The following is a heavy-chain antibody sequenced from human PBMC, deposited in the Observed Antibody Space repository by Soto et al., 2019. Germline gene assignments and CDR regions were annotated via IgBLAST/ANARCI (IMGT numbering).Heavy chain of an antibody. V-gene: IGHV1-69*06. CDR3: GRGGACSGGSCPIGH. CDR2: FSPVLGTA. CDR1: GGTFSTYL. D-gene: IGHD2-15*01. J-gene: IGHJ1*01. Sequence: QVQLVQSGADVKKPGSSVKVSCKASGGTFSTYLISWVRQAPGQGLEWMGGFSPVLGTANYLQKFQGRVTITADKSTSTAYMELRSLRTDDTAVYYCGRGGACSGGSCPIGHWGQGTLVTVSS.